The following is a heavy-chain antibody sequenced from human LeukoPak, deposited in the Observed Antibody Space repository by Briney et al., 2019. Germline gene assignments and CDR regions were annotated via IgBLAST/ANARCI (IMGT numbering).Heavy chain of an antibody. CDR1: GGSISSGDYY. CDR2: IYYSGST. V-gene: IGHV4-30-4*01. CDR3: ARDKGISNAFDI. Sequence: SETLSLTCTVSGGSISSGDYYWSWIRQPPGKGLEWIGYIYYSGSTYYNPSLKSRVTISVDTSKNQFSLKLNSVTAADTAVYYCARDKGISNAFDIWGQGTMVTVSS. J-gene: IGHJ3*02. D-gene: IGHD2-21*01.